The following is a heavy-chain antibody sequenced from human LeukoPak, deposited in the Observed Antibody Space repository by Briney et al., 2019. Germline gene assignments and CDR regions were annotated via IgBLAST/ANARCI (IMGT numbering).Heavy chain of an antibody. D-gene: IGHD2-21*01. V-gene: IGHV4-61*02. CDR1: GCSISSGSYY. J-gene: IGHJ4*02. Sequence: SETLSLTCTVSGCSISSGSYYWSWIRQPAGKGLEWIGRIYTSGSTNYNPSLKSRVTISVDTSKNQFSLKLSSVTAADTAVYYCARGWIANRLYFDYWGQGTLVTVPS. CDR3: ARGWIANRLYFDY. CDR2: IYTSGST.